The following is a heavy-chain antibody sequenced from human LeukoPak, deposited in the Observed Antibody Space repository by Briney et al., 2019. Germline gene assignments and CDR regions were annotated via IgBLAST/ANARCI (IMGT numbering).Heavy chain of an antibody. D-gene: IGHD3-22*01. CDR3: ARTRDDSSGYYQYYFDY. V-gene: IGHV5-51*01. CDR1: GYSFTTYR. CDR2: IYPSDSDT. Sequence: GESLKISCKGSGYSFTTYRIAWVRQMPGKGLEWMGIIYPSDSDTRYSPSFQGQVTISADKSISTAYLQWSSLKASDTAMYYCARTRDDSSGYYQYYFDYWGQGTLVTVSS. J-gene: IGHJ4*02.